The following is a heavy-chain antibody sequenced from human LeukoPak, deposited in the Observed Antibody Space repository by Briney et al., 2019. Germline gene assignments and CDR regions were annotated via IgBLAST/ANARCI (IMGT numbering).Heavy chain of an antibody. J-gene: IGHJ4*02. D-gene: IGHD3-10*01. CDR3: ATQWFGELLPDY. Sequence: GGSLRLSCAASGFTFSSYSMNWVRQAPGKGLEWVSSISGTSGYIYYADSVKGRFTISRDNAKNSLYLQMNSLRAEDTAVYYCATQWFGELLPDYGGQGTLVTVSS. CDR1: GFTFSSYS. CDR2: ISGTSGYI. V-gene: IGHV3-21*01.